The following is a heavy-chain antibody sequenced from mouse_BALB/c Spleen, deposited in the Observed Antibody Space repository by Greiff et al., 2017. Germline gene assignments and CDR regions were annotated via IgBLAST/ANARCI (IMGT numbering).Heavy chain of an antibody. J-gene: IGHJ4*01. CDR1: GFTFSDYY. CDR3: ASRSMDY. CDR2: ISDGGSYT. V-gene: IGHV5-4*02. Sequence: EVKLMESGGGLVKPGGSLKLSCAASGFTFSDYYMYWVRQTPEKRLEWVATISDGGSYTYYPDSVKGRFTISRDNAKNNLYLQMSSLKSEDTAMYYCASRSMDYWGQGTAVTVSS.